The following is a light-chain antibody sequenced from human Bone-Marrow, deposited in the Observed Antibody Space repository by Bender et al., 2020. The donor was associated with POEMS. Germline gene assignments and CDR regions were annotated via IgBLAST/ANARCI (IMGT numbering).Light chain of an antibody. J-gene: IGLJ2*01. V-gene: IGLV3-27*01. CDR3: QVWATNTAV. CDR2: KDS. CDR1: ILGKKY. Sequence: SSELTQPSSVSVSPGQTARITCSGDILGKKYGRWVQQKSGQAPVMVIYKDSQRPSGIPERFSGSNSGNTATLTISETQSMDEADYFCQVWATNTAVFGGGTKLTVL.